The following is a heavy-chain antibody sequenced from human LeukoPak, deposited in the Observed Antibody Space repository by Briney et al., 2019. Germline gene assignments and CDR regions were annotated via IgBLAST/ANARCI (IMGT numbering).Heavy chain of an antibody. CDR1: GYTFTSYG. Sequence: ASVKVSCMASGYTFTSYGISWVRQAPGQGLEWMGWISAYNGNTNYAQKLQGRLTMTTDTSTSTAYMEVRSLRSDDTAVYYCARALSDDFWSAYQDYWGQGTLVTVSS. CDR2: ISAYNGNT. J-gene: IGHJ4*02. V-gene: IGHV1-18*01. D-gene: IGHD3-3*01. CDR3: ARALSDDFWSAYQDY.